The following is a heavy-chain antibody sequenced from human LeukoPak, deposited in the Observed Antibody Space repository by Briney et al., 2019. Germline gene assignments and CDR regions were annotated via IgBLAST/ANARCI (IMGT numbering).Heavy chain of an antibody. CDR2: IYNTGNT. Sequence: SETLSLNCTVSGASTGSYYWSWIRQPPGKGLEYIGYIYNTGNTNYNPSLKSRVTISADTSKNQLSLKLSSVTAADTAVYFCARLRNRNTFTFWSQGTMVTVSS. CDR1: GASTGSYY. V-gene: IGHV4-59*08. J-gene: IGHJ3*01. D-gene: IGHD1/OR15-1a*01. CDR3: ARLRNRNTFTF.